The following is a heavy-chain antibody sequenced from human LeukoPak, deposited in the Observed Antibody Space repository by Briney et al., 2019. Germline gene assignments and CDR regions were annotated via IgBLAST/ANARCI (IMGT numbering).Heavy chain of an antibody. CDR2: ISYDESNK. V-gene: IGHV3-30*18. J-gene: IGHJ4*02. Sequence: PGGSLRLSCAASGFTFSSYGMHWVRQAPGKGLEWVAVISYDESNKYYADSVKGRFTISRDNSKNTLYLQMNSLRAEGTAVYYCAKDASVAGFFDYWGQGTLVTVSP. CDR3: AKDASVAGFFDY. CDR1: GFTFSSYG. D-gene: IGHD6-19*01.